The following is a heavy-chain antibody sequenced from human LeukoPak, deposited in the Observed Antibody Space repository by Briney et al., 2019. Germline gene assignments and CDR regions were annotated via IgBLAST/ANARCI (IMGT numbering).Heavy chain of an antibody. V-gene: IGHV3-7*04. J-gene: IGHJ4*02. CDR3: ARARIDY. D-gene: IGHD1-14*01. Sequence: QTGGSLRLSCVGSGFTFSSYWMTWVRQAPGKGLEWVANIKDDGSEKYSVDSVKGRFTISRGNAKNLLYLQMSSLRAEDTAVYYCARARIDYWGQGTLVTVSS. CDR2: IKDDGSEK. CDR1: GFTFSSYW.